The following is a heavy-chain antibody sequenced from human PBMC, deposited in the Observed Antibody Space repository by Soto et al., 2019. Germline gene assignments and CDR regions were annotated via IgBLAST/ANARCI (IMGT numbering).Heavy chain of an antibody. Sequence: SETLSLTCTVSGGPMSGYYWSWIRQPPGKGLEWIGHIYSSGSTKYNPSLKSRVTISVDTSKNQFSLKLTAVTAADTAVYYCARRLYDHDVSTVYYDPYNWFDRWGKGALVTVDS. CDR1: GGPMSGYY. CDR3: ARRLYDHDVSTVYYDPYNWFDR. D-gene: IGHD3-3*01. V-gene: IGHV4-59*08. CDR2: IYSSGST. J-gene: IGHJ5*02.